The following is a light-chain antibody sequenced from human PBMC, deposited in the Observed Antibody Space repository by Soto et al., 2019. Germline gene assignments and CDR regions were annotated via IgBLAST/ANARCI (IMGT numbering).Light chain of an antibody. CDR3: SSYTSSSSWV. Sequence: QSVLTQPASVSGSPGQSITISCTGTSSDVGGYNYVSWYQQHPGKAPKLMIYEVSNRPSGVSNRFSGSKSDNTASLTISGLQAEDEADYYCSSYTSSSSWVFGGGTKADRP. J-gene: IGLJ3*02. CDR2: EVS. V-gene: IGLV2-14*01. CDR1: SSDVGGYNY.